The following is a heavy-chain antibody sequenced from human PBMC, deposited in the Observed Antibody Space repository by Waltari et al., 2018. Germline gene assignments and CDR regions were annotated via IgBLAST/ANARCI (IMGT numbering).Heavy chain of an antibody. CDR1: GGSINSTAFY. CDR2: ANDRRTT. Sequence: HLQLQESGPGLVKPSGTLSLTCSVSGGSINSTAFYWGWIRQPPGKGLEWIATANDRRTTYFNPSPRGRVTISVDTSKRQFSLQLSSVTAADTAMYYCATVIAGCSASSCYLDSWGQGTLVTVSS. V-gene: IGHV4-39*02. D-gene: IGHD2-15*01. J-gene: IGHJ4*02. CDR3: ATVIAGCSASSCYLDS.